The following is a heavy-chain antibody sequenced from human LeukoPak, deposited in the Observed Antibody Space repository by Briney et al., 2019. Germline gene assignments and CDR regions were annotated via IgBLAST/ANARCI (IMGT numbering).Heavy chain of an antibody. J-gene: IGHJ5*02. D-gene: IGHD3-3*01. CDR1: GGSISSSSYY. CDR2: IYYSGST. V-gene: IGHV4-39*07. Sequence: NASETLSLTCTVSGGSISSSSYYWGWIRQPPGKGLEWIGSIYYSGSTYYNPSLKSRVTISVDTSKNQFSLKLSSVTAADTAVYYCARDAGILEWLLGWFDPWGQGTLVTVSS. CDR3: ARDAGILEWLLGWFDP.